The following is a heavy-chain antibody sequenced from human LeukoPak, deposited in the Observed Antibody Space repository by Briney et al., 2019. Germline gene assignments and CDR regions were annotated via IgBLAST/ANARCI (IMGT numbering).Heavy chain of an antibody. J-gene: IGHJ6*02. V-gene: IGHV3-21*01. CDR1: GFTFSSYS. D-gene: IGHD3-3*01. CDR2: ISRSSSYI. CDR3: ASGHSGYDFWSGYPAVHYGMDV. Sequence: GGSLRLSCAASGFTFSSYSMNWVRQAPGKGLEWVSSISRSSSYIYYADSVKGRFTISRDNAKNSLYLQMNSLRAEDTAVYYCASGHSGYDFWSGYPAVHYGMDVWGQGTTVTVSS.